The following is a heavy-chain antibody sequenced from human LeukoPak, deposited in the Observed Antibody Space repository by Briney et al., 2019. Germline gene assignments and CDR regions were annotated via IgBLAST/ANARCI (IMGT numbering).Heavy chain of an antibody. CDR3: ARGQIGEDAFDI. CDR1: RFTFSAYT. D-gene: IGHD3-16*01. J-gene: IGHJ3*02. Sequence: GGSLRLSCAASRFTFSAYTMNWVRQGPGKGLVWVSSISYGSGILLYADSVKGRFTISRDNAKNSLFLQMNSLRVGDTAVYYCARGQIGEDAFDIWGQGTMVTVSS. CDR2: ISYGSGIL. V-gene: IGHV3-21*01.